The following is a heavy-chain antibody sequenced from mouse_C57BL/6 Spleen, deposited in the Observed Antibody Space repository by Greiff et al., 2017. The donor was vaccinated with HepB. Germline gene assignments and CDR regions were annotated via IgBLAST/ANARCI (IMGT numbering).Heavy chain of an antibody. V-gene: IGHV1-80*01. Sequence: VQLQQSGAELVKPGASVKISCKASGYAFSSYWMNWVKQRPGKGLEWIGQIYPGDGDTNYNGKFKGKATLTADKSSSTAYMQLSSLNSEDSAVYFCARLNYGRRSAYWGQGTRVTVSA. CDR1: GYAFSSYW. CDR3: ARLNYGRRSAY. CDR2: IYPGDGDT. D-gene: IGHD1-1*01. J-gene: IGHJ3*01.